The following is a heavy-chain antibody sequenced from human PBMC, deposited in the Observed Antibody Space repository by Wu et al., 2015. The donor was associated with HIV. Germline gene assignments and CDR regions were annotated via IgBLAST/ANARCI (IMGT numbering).Heavy chain of an antibody. CDR3: ARRAYDSSGNWFDP. D-gene: IGHD3-22*01. CDR1: GYSFTTYY. Sequence: QVQLLQSGAEVKKPGASVKVSCRASGYSFTTYYIHWVRQAPGQGLEWMGWISTNSGDPKYAEKFQGRVTMTRDTSITTAYMELRRLRSDDTAVYYCARRAYDSSGNWFDPWGQGTLVTVSS. V-gene: IGHV1-2*02. CDR2: ISTNSGDP. J-gene: IGHJ5*02.